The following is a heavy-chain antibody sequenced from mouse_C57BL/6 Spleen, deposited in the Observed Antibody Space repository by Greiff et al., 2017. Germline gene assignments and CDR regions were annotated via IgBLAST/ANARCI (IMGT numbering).Heavy chain of an antibody. CDR3: ARGITTVAFDY. CDR1: GYTFTDYY. CDR2: INPYNGGT. D-gene: IGHD1-1*01. Sequence: VQLQQSGPVLVKPGASVKMSCKASGYTFTDYYMNWVKQSHGKSLEWIGVINPYNGGTSYNQKFKGKATLTVDKFSSTAYMELNSLTSEDSAVYYCARGITTVAFDYWGQGTTLTVSS. J-gene: IGHJ2*01. V-gene: IGHV1-19*01.